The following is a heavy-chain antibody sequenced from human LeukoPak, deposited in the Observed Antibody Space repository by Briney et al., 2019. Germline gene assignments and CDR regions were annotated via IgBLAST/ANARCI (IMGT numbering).Heavy chain of an antibody. D-gene: IGHD1-26*01. CDR3: ARDLVGSRGQIDY. CDR2: IYSGGST. V-gene: IGHV3-53*01. CDR1: GFTVSSNY. Sequence: GGSLRLSWAASGFTVSSNYMSWVRQAPGKGLEWVSVIYSGGSTYYADSVKGRFTISRDNSKNTLYLQMNSLRAEDTAVYYCARDLVGSRGQIDYWGQGTLVTVSS. J-gene: IGHJ4*02.